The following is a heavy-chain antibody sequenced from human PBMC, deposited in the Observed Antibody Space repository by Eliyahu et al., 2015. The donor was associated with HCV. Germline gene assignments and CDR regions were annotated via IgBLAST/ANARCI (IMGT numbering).Heavy chain of an antibody. CDR3: ASGGGGIAVAGTGGWFDP. D-gene: IGHD6-19*01. CDR1: GGSIXTYX. CDR2: IHYSGST. J-gene: IGHJ5*02. V-gene: IGHV4-59*01. Sequence: QVQLQESGPGLVKPSETLSLTCTVXGGSIXTYXWGWIRQPPGKGLXXIGYIHYSGSTNYTPSLKSRVTISVDTSKNQFSLNLTSVTAADTAVYYCASGGGGIAVAGTGGWFDPWGQGTLVTVSS.